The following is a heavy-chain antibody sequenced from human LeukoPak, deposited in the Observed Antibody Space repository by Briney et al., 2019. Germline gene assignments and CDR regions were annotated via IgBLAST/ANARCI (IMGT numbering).Heavy chain of an antibody. V-gene: IGHV3-21*01. D-gene: IGHD4-17*01. CDR1: GFTFSSYS. CDR3: ARDWNGDYDY. J-gene: IGHJ4*02. CDR2: ISGSGDST. Sequence: PGGSLRLSCAASGFTFSSYSMNWARQAPGKGLEWVSAISGSGDSTYYADSVKGRFTISRDNAKNSLYLQMNSLRAEDTAVYYCARDWNGDYDYWGQGTLVTVSS.